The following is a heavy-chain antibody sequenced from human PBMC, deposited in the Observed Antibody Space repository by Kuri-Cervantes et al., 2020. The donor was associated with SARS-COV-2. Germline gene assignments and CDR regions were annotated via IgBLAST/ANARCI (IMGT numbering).Heavy chain of an antibody. J-gene: IGHJ6*02. Sequence: GGSLRLSCAASGFTFSDYYVKWVRQAPGKGLEWISSISRSSSIYYADSVKGRFTISRDNAKNSLYLQVNSLRAEDTAVYYCARHRDFWNDGMDVWGQGTTVTVSS. CDR2: ISRSSSI. CDR3: ARHRDFWNDGMDV. CDR1: GFTFSDYY. V-gene: IGHV3-69-1*02. D-gene: IGHD3-3*01.